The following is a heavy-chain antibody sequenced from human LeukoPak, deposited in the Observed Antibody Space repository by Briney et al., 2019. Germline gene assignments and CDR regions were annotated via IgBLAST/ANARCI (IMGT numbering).Heavy chain of an antibody. D-gene: IGHD3-10*01. CDR1: GLTFSSYT. J-gene: IGHJ4*02. CDR3: ARDFLGESGAGGY. CDR2: ISPTAVST. Sequence: GGSLRLSCAGSGLTFSSYTMNWVRQTTGKGLEWIASISPTAVSTFHADSVKGRFTISRDNGRNSVYLQMYSLRAEDTAVYFCARDFLGESGAGGYWGQGILVTVSS. V-gene: IGHV3-21*01.